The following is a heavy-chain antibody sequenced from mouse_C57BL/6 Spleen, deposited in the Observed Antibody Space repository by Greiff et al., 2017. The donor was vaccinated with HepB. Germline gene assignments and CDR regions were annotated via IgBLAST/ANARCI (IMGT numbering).Heavy chain of an antibody. CDR1: GYTFTSYW. J-gene: IGHJ1*03. V-gene: IGHV1-53*01. D-gene: IGHD1-1*01. CDR3: ARKDGSSYWYFDV. CDR2: INPSNGGT. Sequence: QLQQPGTELVKPGASVKLSCKASGYTFTSYWMHWVKQRPGQGLEWIGNINPSNGGTNYNEKFKSKATLTVDKSSSTAYMQLSSLTSEDSAVYYCARKDGSSYWYFDVWGTGTTVTVSS.